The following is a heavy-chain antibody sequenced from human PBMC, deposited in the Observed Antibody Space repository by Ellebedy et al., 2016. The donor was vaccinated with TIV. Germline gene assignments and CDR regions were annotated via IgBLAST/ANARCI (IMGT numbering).Heavy chain of an antibody. D-gene: IGHD6-19*01. CDR1: GYTFTSYF. Sequence: AASVKVSCKASGYTFTSYFIHWARQAPGQGPEWMGIINPSTGSTTYAQKLQGRVTMTRDTSTSTVYMELSSLRSEDTAVYFCARSRSSGWLHTLDYWGQGTLVTVSS. V-gene: IGHV1-46*04. CDR3: ARSRSSGWLHTLDY. J-gene: IGHJ4*02. CDR2: INPSTGST.